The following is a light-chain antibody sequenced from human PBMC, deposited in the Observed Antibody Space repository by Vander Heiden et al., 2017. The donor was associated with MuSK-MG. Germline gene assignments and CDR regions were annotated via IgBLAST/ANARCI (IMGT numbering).Light chain of an antibody. CDR2: WAS. CDR3: QRYYRSPLT. CDR1: QSLLHRLNNNNY. V-gene: IGKV4-1*01. Sequence: DIVVTQSPESLAVSLGERATINCRSSQSLLHRLNNNNYLAWFQQKPGQPPKLLIYWASTRESGVPDRFSGSGSGTDFTLTISGLQAEDVADYYCQRYYRSPLTFGGGTKVRIK. J-gene: IGKJ4*01.